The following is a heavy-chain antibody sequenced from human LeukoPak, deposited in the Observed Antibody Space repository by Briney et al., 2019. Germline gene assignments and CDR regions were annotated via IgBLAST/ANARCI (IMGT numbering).Heavy chain of an antibody. CDR3: ARHLSGSSWYPSGPENWFDP. V-gene: IGHV4-59*08. D-gene: IGHD6-13*01. J-gene: IGHJ5*02. Sequence: SETLSLTCTVSGGSISSYYWSWIWQPPGKGLEWIAYISDIGSTNYNPSLKSRVTISVDTSKNQFSLKLSSVTAADTAVYYCARHLSGSSWYPSGPENWFDPWGQGTLVTVSS. CDR2: ISDIGST. CDR1: GGSISSYY.